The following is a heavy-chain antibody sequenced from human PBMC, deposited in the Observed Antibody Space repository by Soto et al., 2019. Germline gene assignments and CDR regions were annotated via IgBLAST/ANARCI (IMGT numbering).Heavy chain of an antibody. V-gene: IGHV4-39*01. CDR3: ARSSIEPRVFMYPFDS. D-gene: IGHD6-6*01. CDR1: GYSITSNSHY. CDR2: IYYDGNT. J-gene: IGHJ4*02. Sequence: PSDTLSLTCTVSGYSITSNSHYWGLSRQPPGKGLECIANIYYDGNTYYNPSLKSRVAISLDTSKNQFSLRLNSVTAADTTVYYCARSSIEPRVFMYPFDSWGQGTLVTVS.